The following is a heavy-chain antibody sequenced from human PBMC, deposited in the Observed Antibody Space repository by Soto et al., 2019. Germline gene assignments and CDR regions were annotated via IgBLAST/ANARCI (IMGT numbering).Heavy chain of an antibody. CDR1: GGTFISYA. J-gene: IGHJ3*02. V-gene: IGHV1-69*12. Sequence: QVQLVQSGAEVKKPGSSVKVSCKASGGTFISYALSWVRQAPGQGLEWMGGIIPIFGTANYAQKFQGRVTITADESTSTAYMELSSRRSEDTAVYYCARAVVGRRVDAFDSWGQGTMVTVSS. CDR2: IIPIFGTA. CDR3: ARAVVGRRVDAFDS. D-gene: IGHD6-6*01.